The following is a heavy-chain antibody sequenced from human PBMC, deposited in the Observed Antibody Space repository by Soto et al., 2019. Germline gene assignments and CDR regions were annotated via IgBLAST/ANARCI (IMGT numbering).Heavy chain of an antibody. CDR2: IYTSGTT. CDR3: AREVGRPGRFDP. Sequence: KPSETLSLTCSVSGGSLSGHFWTWIRQPAGKGLEWIGRIYTSGTTTYNPSLKSRVTLSIDTSKNQVSLRLTSVTAADTAVYYCAREVGRPGRFDPWGQGTLVTVSS. D-gene: IGHD6-6*01. J-gene: IGHJ5*02. CDR1: GGSLSGHF. V-gene: IGHV4-4*07.